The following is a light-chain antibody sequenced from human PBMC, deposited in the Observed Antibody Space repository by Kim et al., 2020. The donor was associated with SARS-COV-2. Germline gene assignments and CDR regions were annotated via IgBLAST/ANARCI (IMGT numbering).Light chain of an antibody. CDR2: MAS. CDR1: QSISSW. Sequence: SASVGDRVTITCRASQSISSWLAWYQQKPGKAPKLLISMASSLESGVPSRFSGSGSGTEFTLTNISLQPDDFATYFCQQYNYYPYSFAQGTKLEIK. V-gene: IGKV1-5*03. J-gene: IGKJ2*03. CDR3: QQYNYYPYS.